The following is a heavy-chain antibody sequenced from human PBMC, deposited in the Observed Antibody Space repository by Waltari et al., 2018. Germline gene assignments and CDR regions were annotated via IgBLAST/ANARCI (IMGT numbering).Heavy chain of an antibody. J-gene: IGHJ4*02. D-gene: IGHD6-19*01. V-gene: IGHV3-48*01. CDR2: SSASRAAI. CDR1: GFTFGVFC. CDR3: ATEPAPGAGINY. Sequence: EVQLAESGGAVVRPGGSLRPPCLGSGFTFGVFCMPGVRQAPGKGLEGVAYSSASRAAIYYAESVKGRFTISRDNAKNSLFLQMTNLGVEDTAVYYCATEPAPGAGINYWGQGILVTVSS.